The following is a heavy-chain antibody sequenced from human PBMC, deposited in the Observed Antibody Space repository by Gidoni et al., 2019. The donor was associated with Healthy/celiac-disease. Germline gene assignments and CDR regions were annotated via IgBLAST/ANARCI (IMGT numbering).Heavy chain of an antibody. CDR3: ARGGRDGCIGNWYFDL. D-gene: IGHD6-19*01. V-gene: IGHV1-69*06. J-gene: IGHJ2*01. CDR2: IIPIFGTA. CDR1: GGTFSSYA. Sequence: QVQLVQSGAAVKKPGSSVKVSCKASGGTFSSYAISWVRQAPGQGLEWMGGIIPIFGTANYAQKFQCRVTITADKSTSTAYMELSSLRSEDTAVYYCARGGRDGCIGNWYFDLWGRGTLVTVSS.